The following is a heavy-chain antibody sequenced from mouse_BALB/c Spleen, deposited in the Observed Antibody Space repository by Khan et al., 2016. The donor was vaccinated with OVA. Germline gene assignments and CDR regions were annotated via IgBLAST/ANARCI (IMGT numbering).Heavy chain of an antibody. Sequence: EVELVESGGGLVQPGGSLRLSCATSGFTFTDYYMSWVRQPPGKPLEWLGFIRNKAKGYTTEYSAPEKGRFTIASDNSQNSVYLQMNTLRAEDSATYYCARETVVDVYWYFDVWGAGTTVTVSS. J-gene: IGHJ1*01. D-gene: IGHD1-1*01. CDR2: IRNKAKGYTT. CDR3: ARETVVDVYWYFDV. V-gene: IGHV7-3*02. CDR1: GFTFTDYY.